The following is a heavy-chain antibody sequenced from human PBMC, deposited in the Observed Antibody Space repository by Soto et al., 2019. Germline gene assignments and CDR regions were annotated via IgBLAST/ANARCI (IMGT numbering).Heavy chain of an antibody. Sequence: GGSLRLSCAASGFTFSSYGMHWVRQAPGKGLEWVAVISYDGSNKYYADSVKGRFTISRDNSKNTLYLQMNSLRAEGTAVYYCAKDGVYCSGGSCYYFDYSGQGTLVTVSS. CDR1: GFTFSSYG. J-gene: IGHJ4*02. D-gene: IGHD2-15*01. CDR3: AKDGVYCSGGSCYYFDY. CDR2: ISYDGSNK. V-gene: IGHV3-30*18.